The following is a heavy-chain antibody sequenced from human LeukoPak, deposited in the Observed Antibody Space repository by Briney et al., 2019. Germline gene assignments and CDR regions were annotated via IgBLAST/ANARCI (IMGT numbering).Heavy chain of an antibody. Sequence: GGSLRLSCAASGFTFSSYGMHWVRQAPGKGLEWVAFIRYDGSNKYYADSVKGRFTISRDNSKNTLYLQMNSLRAEDTAVYYCAKDQSGYDYGYLFDYWGQGTLVTVSS. J-gene: IGHJ4*02. V-gene: IGHV3-30*02. CDR2: IRYDGSNK. CDR3: AKDQSGYDYGYLFDY. D-gene: IGHD5-12*01. CDR1: GFTFSSYG.